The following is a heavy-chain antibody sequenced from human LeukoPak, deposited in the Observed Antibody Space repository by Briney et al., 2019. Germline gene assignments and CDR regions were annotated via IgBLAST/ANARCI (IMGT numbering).Heavy chain of an antibody. CDR3: AKDISGSDRYYFDY. Sequence: RPGGSLRLSCAASGFTFDDYAMHWVRQAPGKGLEWVSGISWNSGSIGYADSVKGRFTISRDNAKNSLYLQMNSLRAEDTALYYCAKDISGSDRYYFDYWGQGTLVTVSS. J-gene: IGHJ4*02. D-gene: IGHD6-19*01. CDR1: GFTFDDYA. CDR2: ISWNSGSI. V-gene: IGHV3-9*01.